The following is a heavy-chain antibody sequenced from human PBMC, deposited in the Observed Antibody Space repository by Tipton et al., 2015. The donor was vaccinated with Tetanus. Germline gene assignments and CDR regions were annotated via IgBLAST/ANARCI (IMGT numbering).Heavy chain of an antibody. J-gene: IGHJ6*02. D-gene: IGHD6-13*01. CDR3: AKDQPRSYSSSWYGGMDV. Sequence: GSLRLSCAASGFTVSSNYMSWVRQAPGKGLEWVSVIYSGGSTYYADSVKGRFTISRDNSKNTLYLQMNSLRAEDTAVYYCAKDQPRSYSSSWYGGMDVWGQGTTVTVSS. V-gene: IGHV3-66*01. CDR2: IYSGGST. CDR1: GFTVSSNY.